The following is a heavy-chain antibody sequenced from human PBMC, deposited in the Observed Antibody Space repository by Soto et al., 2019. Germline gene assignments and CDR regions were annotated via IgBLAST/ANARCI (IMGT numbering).Heavy chain of an antibody. CDR1: GFTFSSYA. D-gene: IGHD5-12*01. CDR2: ISYDGSNK. CDR3: AKAQWLVATTNFDY. J-gene: IGHJ4*02. V-gene: IGHV3-30-3*01. Sequence: GGSLRLSCAASGFTFSSYAMHWVRQAPGKGLEWVAVISYDGSNKYYADSVKGRFTISRDNSKNTLYLQMNSLRAEDTAVYYCAKAQWLVATTNFDYWGQGTLVTVSS.